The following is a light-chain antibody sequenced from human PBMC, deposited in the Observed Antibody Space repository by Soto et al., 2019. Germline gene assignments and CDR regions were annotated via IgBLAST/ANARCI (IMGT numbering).Light chain of an antibody. CDR3: RSYTSNNTLV. J-gene: IGLJ1*01. CDR2: EVS. CDR1: SSDVGGYKF. Sequence: QSVLTQAASVSGSPGQSITISCTGTSSDVGGYKFVSWHQHHPGQAPKLMIFEVSNRPSGISNRFSGSKSGNTASLTISGLQAEDEGDYYCRSYTSNNTLVFGTGTKVTVL. V-gene: IGLV2-14*01.